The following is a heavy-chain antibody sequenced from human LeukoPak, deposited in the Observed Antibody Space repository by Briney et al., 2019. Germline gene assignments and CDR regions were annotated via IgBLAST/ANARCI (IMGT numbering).Heavy chain of an antibody. CDR3: ARQWDYYGSGSPTPIDY. V-gene: IGHV4-59*08. D-gene: IGHD3-10*01. J-gene: IGHJ4*02. CDR1: GGSISSYY. Sequence: SETLSLTCTVSGGSISSYYWTWIRQPPGKGLKWIGYIYYSGNTNYNPSLKSRVTISVDTSKNQFFLRVTSVIAADTAMYYCARQWDYYGSGSPTPIDYWGQGTLVTVSS. CDR2: IYYSGNT.